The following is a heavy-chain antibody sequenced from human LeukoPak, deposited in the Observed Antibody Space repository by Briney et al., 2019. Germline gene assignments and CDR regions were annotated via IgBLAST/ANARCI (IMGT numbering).Heavy chain of an antibody. J-gene: IGHJ6*03. Sequence: PGGSLRLSCAASGFTFSNAWMSWVRQAPGKGLEWVANIKQDGSEKYYVDSVKGRFTISRDNAKNSLYLQMNSLRAEDTAVYYCARRGLFGTYYMDVWGKGTTVTVSS. CDR1: GFTFSNAW. CDR2: IKQDGSEK. CDR3: ARRGLFGTYYMDV. V-gene: IGHV3-7*01. D-gene: IGHD3-22*01.